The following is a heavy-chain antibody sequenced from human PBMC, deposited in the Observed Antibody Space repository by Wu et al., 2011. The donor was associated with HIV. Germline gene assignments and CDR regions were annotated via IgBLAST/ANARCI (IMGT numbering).Heavy chain of an antibody. V-gene: IGHV1-69*04. J-gene: IGHJ5*02. Sequence: QVQLVQSGAAVKKPGSSVKVSCKASGGTFSSYSISWVRQAPGQGLEWMGRIIPISGVVNIAQKFQGRVTLTADRPSSTAYMALTTLTSDDAAMYFCVRDYKGWNDRAPKFDRWGQGTLVSVSS. CDR3: VRDYKGWNDRAPKFDR. D-gene: IGHD1-1*01. CDR2: IIPISGVV. CDR1: GGTFSSYS.